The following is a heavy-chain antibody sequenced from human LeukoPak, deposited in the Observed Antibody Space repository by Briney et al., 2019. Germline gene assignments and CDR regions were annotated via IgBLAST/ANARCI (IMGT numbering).Heavy chain of an antibody. V-gene: IGHV3-53*01. D-gene: IGHD4/OR15-4a*01. Sequence: HPGGSLRLSCTVSGITVSSNSMSWVRQAPGKGLEWVSFIYSDNTHYSDSVKGRFTISRDNSKNTLYLQMNSLRAEDTAVYYCARRAGAYSHPYDYWGQGTLATVSS. CDR1: GITVSSNS. CDR3: ARRAGAYSHPYDY. CDR2: IYSDNT. J-gene: IGHJ4*02.